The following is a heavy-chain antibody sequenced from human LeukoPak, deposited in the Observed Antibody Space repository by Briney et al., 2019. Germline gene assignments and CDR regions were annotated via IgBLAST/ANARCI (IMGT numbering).Heavy chain of an antibody. CDR1: GGSISSGSYY. Sequence: SQTLSLTCTVSGGSISSGSYYWSWIRQPPGKGLEWIGSIYHSGSTYYNPSLKSRVTISVDTSKNQFSLKLSSVTAADTAVYYCASPPERIVVVPAAADAFDIWGQGTMVTVSS. CDR2: IYHSGST. D-gene: IGHD2-2*01. CDR3: ASPPERIVVVPAAADAFDI. V-gene: IGHV4-39*07. J-gene: IGHJ3*02.